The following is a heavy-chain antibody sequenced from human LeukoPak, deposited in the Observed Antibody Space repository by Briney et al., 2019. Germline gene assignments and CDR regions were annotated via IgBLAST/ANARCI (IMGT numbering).Heavy chain of an antibody. V-gene: IGHV1-69*05. CDR3: AMLRFLEWLPDDAFDI. CDR1: GGTFSSYA. J-gene: IGHJ3*02. CDR2: IIPIFGTA. Sequence: SVKVSCKASGGTFSSYAISWVRQAPGQGLEWMGGIIPIFGTANYAQKFQGRVTITTDESTSTAYMELSSLRSEDTAVYYCAMLRFLEWLPDDAFDIWGQGTMVTVSS. D-gene: IGHD3-3*01.